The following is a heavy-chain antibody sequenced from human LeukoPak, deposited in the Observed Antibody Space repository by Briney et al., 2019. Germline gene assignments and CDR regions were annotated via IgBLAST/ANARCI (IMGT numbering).Heavy chain of an antibody. D-gene: IGHD1-26*01. CDR3: ARGGGSGSYCWFDP. Sequence: PSETLSLTCTVSGGSISSSSYYWGWIRQPPGKGLEWIGTIYYSGSTYYNPSLKSRVTISVDTSKNQFSLKLSSVTAADTAVYYCARGGGSGSYCWFDPSGQGTLVTVSS. CDR1: GGSISSSSYY. V-gene: IGHV4-39*07. J-gene: IGHJ5*02. CDR2: IYYSGST.